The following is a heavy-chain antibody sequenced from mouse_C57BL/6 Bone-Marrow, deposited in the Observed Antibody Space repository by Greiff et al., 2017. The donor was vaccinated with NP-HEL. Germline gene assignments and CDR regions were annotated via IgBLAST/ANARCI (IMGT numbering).Heavy chain of an antibody. CDR1: GFTFSDYG. J-gene: IGHJ3*01. CDR3: ARETGTRMGFAY. D-gene: IGHD2-3*01. CDR2: ISNLAYSI. Sequence: EVQGVESGGGLVQPGGSLKLSCAASGFTFSDYGMAWVRQAPRKGPEWVAFISNLAYSIYYADTVTGRFTISRENAKNTLYLEMSSLRSEDTAMYYCARETGTRMGFAYWGQGTLVTVSA. V-gene: IGHV5-15*01.